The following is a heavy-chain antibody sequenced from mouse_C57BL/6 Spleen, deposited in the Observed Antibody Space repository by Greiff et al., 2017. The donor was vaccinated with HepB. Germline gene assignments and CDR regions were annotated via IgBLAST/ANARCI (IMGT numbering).Heavy chain of an antibody. CDR1: GFTFSSYA. D-gene: IGHD1-1*01. Sequence: EVQRVESGEGLVKPGGSLKLSCAASGFTFSSYAMSWVRQTPEKRLEWVAYISSGGDYIYYADTVKGRFTISRDNARNTLYLQMSSLKSEDTAMYYCTRANLLLRYFDVWGTGTTVTVSS. CDR2: ISSGGDYI. CDR3: TRANLLLRYFDV. J-gene: IGHJ1*03. V-gene: IGHV5-9-1*02.